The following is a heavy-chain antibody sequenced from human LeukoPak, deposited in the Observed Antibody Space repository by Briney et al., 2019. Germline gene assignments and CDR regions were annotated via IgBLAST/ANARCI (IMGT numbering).Heavy chain of an antibody. J-gene: IGHJ3*02. Sequence: SETLSLTCAVYGGSFSGYYWSWLRQPPGKGLEWIGEINHSGSTNYNPSLKSRVTISVDTSKNQFSLKLSSVTAADTAVYYCARGRYYYDSSGTTDGLPDAFDIWGQGTMVTVSS. CDR1: GGSFSGYY. V-gene: IGHV4-34*01. CDR3: ARGRYYYDSSGTTDGLPDAFDI. D-gene: IGHD3-22*01. CDR2: INHSGST.